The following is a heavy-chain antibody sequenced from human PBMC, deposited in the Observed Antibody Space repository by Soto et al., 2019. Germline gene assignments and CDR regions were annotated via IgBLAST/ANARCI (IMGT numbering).Heavy chain of an antibody. CDR3: ARAWYHDSSGYYAFDY. D-gene: IGHD3-22*01. Sequence: SVKVSCKASGDCCSNYGFSWVRQAPGQGLEWLGWISAYDGQTNYTKKFQGRVTTTTDTSSSTAFMELRSLRSDDTAVYYCARAWYHDSSGYYAFDYWGLGTLVTVSS. V-gene: IGHV1-18*01. CDR1: GDCCSNYG. J-gene: IGHJ4*02. CDR2: ISAYDGQT.